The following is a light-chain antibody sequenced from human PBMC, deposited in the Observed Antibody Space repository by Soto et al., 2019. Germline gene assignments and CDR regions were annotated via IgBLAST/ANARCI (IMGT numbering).Light chain of an antibody. CDR2: AAS. CDR3: QQLNIDSYPIT. CDR1: QGISSF. J-gene: IGKJ5*01. Sequence: IQLTQSPSSLSACIGDRVTITCRASQGISSFLAWYQQKPGKAPKLLIYAASTLQSGIPSRFSGSGSGTDFTLTISSLQPEDFATYYCQQLNIDSYPITFGQGTRLEIK. V-gene: IGKV1-9*01.